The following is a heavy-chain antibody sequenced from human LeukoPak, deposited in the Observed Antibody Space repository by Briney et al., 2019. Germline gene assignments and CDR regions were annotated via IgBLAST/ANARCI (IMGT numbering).Heavy chain of an antibody. D-gene: IGHD6-6*01. CDR2: IWYDGSNK. CDR1: GFTFSDYG. V-gene: IGHV3-33*01. Sequence: GRFLRLSCAASGFTFSDYGMHWVRQAPGKGLEWVAVIWYDGSNKYYADSVKGRFTISRDNSKNTLYLQMNSLRAEDTAVYHCARDEYRSSYYLDYWGQGTLVTVSS. CDR3: ARDEYRSSYYLDY. J-gene: IGHJ4*02.